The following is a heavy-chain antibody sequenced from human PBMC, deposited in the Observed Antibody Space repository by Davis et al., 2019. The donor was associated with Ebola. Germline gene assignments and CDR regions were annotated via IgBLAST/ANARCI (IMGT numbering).Heavy chain of an antibody. CDR2: FDPNSGAT. D-gene: IGHD4-11*01. J-gene: IGHJ5*02. CDR1: GYSFIDYY. V-gene: IGHV1-2*06. Sequence: SVKVSCKASGYSFIDYYLHWVRQAPGQGLEWMGRFDPNSGATNYAQKFQGRVTMTTDTSIRTAYMELIGLTSNDTAVYFCARDGTMTTITRTYPQNNWFDPWGQGTLVTVST. CDR3: ARDGTMTTITRTYPQNNWFDP.